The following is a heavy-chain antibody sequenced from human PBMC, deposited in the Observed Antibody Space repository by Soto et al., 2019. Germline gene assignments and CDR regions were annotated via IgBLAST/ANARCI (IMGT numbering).Heavy chain of an antibody. CDR2: VSYSGST. Sequence: SETLSLTCTVSGGSISSGNYYWSWIRQPPGKGLEWIGFVSYSGSTSYNASLKSRVTISVDTSKSQFSLNLSFVTAADTAVYYCATMGTPATGLYYFDNWGQGTLVTSPQ. V-gene: IGHV4-30-4*01. J-gene: IGHJ4*02. D-gene: IGHD1-7*01. CDR3: ATMGTPATGLYYFDN. CDR1: GGSISSGNYY.